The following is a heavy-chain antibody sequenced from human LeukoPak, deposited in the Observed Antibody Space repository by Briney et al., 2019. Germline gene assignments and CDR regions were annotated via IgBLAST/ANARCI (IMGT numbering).Heavy chain of an antibody. CDR1: GFTFGDYA. V-gene: IGHV3-49*04. CDR3: TRLQYCSGGSCYPSDY. D-gene: IGHD2-15*01. Sequence: GGSLRLSCTASGFTFGDYAMSWVRQAPGKGLEWVGFIRSKAYGGTTEYAASVKGRFTISRDDSKSIAYLQMNSLKTEDTAVYYCTRLQYCSGGSCYPSDYWGQGTLVTVSS. CDR2: IRSKAYGGTT. J-gene: IGHJ4*02.